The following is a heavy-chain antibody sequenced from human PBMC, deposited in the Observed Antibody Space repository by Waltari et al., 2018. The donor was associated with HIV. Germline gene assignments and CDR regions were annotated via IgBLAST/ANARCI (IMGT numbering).Heavy chain of an antibody. CDR1: GYTFTSYY. CDR3: ARVPIAVAGKSAFDI. V-gene: IGHV1-46*01. D-gene: IGHD6-19*01. CDR2: INPSGGST. Sequence: QVQLVQSGAEVKKPGASVKVSCKASGYTFTSYYMHWVRQAPGQGLEWMGIINPSGGSTSYAQKFQGRVTMTRDTSTSTVYMELSSLRSEDTAVYYCARVPIAVAGKSAFDIWGQGTMVTVSS. J-gene: IGHJ3*02.